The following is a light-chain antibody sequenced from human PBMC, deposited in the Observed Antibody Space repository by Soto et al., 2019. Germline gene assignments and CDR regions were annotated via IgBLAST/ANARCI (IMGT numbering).Light chain of an antibody. CDR1: QSVDIS. CDR3: QQYGSSPPWT. J-gene: IGKJ1*01. V-gene: IGKV3-20*01. CDR2: GAS. Sequence: EIVMTQSPATLSVSPGERVTLSCRASQSVDISLAWYQQKPGQAPRLLIYGASSRATGIPDRFSGSGSGTDFTLTISRLEPEDFAVYYCQQYGSSPPWTFGQGTKVDIK.